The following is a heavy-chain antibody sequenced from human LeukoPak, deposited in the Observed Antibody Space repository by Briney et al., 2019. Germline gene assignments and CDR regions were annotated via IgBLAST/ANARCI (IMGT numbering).Heavy chain of an antibody. D-gene: IGHD4-23*01. CDR1: GFIFSGSW. CDR3: ARDEVASVADALDF. V-gene: IGHV3-7*01. J-gene: IGHJ3*01. CDR2: IKEDGSET. Sequence: GGSLRLSCVTSGFIFSGSWMSWVRQAPGKGLEWLANIKEDGSETYYVDSLKGRFTISRDNAKNSLFLQMHSLRAEDTAVYYCARDEVASVADALDFWGQGTMVTVSS.